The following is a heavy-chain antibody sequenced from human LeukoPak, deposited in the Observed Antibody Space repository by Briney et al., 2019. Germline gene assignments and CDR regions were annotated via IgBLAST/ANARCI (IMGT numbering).Heavy chain of an antibody. Sequence: AGGSLRLSCAASGFTVSSNYMTWVRQAPGKGLEWVSVIYGGGSTYSADSVQGRFTISRDNSKNTLYLQMNSLRAEDTAVYYCARAGTRGDYDAFDIWGQGTMVTVSS. V-gene: IGHV3-53*01. J-gene: IGHJ3*02. CDR3: ARAGTRGDYDAFDI. CDR1: GFTVSSNY. D-gene: IGHD4-17*01. CDR2: IYGGGST.